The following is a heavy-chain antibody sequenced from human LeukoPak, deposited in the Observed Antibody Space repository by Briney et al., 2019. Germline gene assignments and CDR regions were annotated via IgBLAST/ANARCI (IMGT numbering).Heavy chain of an antibody. CDR2: IIPILGIA. D-gene: IGHD6-13*01. V-gene: IGHV1-69*04. CDR1: GGTFSSYA. CDR3: TRDRQDSSSWYSDY. J-gene: IGHJ4*02. Sequence: SVKVSCKASGGTFSSYAISWVRQAPRQGLEWMGRIIPILGIANYAQKFQGRVTITADKSTSTAYMELSSLRSEDTAVYYCTRDRQDSSSWYSDYWGQGTLVTVSS.